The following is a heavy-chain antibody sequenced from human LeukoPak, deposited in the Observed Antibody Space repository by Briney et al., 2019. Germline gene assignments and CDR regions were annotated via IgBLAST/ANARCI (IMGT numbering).Heavy chain of an antibody. CDR1: GFTFSSYA. D-gene: IGHD3-3*01. J-gene: IGHJ6*02. CDR3: AKGGSVTIFGVVIWSTKMKNYYYGMDV. Sequence: GGSLRLSCAASGFTFSSYAMSWVRQAPGKGLEWVSAISGSGGSTYYADSVKGRFTISRDNSKNTLYLQMNSLRAEDTAVYYCAKGGSVTIFGVVIWSTKMKNYYYGMDVWGQGTTVTVSS. V-gene: IGHV3-23*01. CDR2: ISGSGGST.